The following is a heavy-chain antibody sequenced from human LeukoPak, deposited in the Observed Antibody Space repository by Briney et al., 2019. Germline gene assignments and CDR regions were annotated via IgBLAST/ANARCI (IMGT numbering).Heavy chain of an antibody. V-gene: IGHV5-51*01. CDR2: IYPGGSIT. D-gene: IGHD1-14*01. CDR3: ACRRFSDTWSDP. J-gene: IGHJ5*02. Sequence: GESLKISCKGFGSSFSNYWIGWVRQVPGKGLEWMGIIYPGGSITHYSPSFQGQVTISADKSISTVYLQWTSLKDSDSAMYYCACRRFSDTWSDPWGQGTLATVSS. CDR1: GSSFSNYW.